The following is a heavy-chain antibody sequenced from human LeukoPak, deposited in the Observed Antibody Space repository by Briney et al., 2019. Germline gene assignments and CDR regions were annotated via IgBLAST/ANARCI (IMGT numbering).Heavy chain of an antibody. V-gene: IGHV1-2*02. CDR3: TRILTYGSGDFDI. J-gene: IGHJ4*02. CDR2: LNPNSGGK. D-gene: IGHD3-10*01. CDR1: GGTFSSYA. Sequence: ASVKVSCKASGGTFSSYAISWVRQAPGQGLEWMGWLNPNSGGKNSAQRFQGRVTMTRDTSISTAYMELSTLTYDDTAVYYCTRILTYGSGDFDIWGQGTLVTVSS.